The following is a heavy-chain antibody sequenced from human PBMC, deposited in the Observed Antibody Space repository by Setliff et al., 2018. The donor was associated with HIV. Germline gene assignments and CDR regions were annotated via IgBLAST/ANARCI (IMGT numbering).Heavy chain of an antibody. V-gene: IGHV4-38-2*02. CDR3: AGFGELLDYYYGMDV. CDR1: GSSISSNYY. CDR2: IDASANT. J-gene: IGHJ6*02. Sequence: SETLSLTCTVSGSSISSNYYWAWIRQAPGKGLEWIGCIDASANTYYIPSLKSRATISIDTSKNQFSLKLSSVTAADTAVYYCAGFGELLDYYYGMDVWGQGTTVTVSS. D-gene: IGHD3-10*01.